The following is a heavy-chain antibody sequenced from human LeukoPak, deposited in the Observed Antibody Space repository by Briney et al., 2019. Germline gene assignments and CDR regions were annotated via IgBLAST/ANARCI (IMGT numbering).Heavy chain of an antibody. CDR1: GFTLSYYQ. CDR3: ARGYCSGGSCHFDS. J-gene: IGHJ4*02. Sequence: GGSLRLSCAASGFTLSYYQMNWVRQAPGKGLEWISYISGSGSTTSFADSVRGRFTISRDNAKNSMFLQMNSLRAEDTAVYYCARGYCSGGSCHFDSWGQGTLVTVSS. CDR2: ISGSGSTT. D-gene: IGHD2-15*01. V-gene: IGHV3-48*03.